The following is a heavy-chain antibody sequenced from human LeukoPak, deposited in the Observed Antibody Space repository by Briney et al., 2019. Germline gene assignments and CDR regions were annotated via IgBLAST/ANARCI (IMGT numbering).Heavy chain of an antibody. D-gene: IGHD1-14*01. CDR3: ASWYRALDY. J-gene: IGHJ4*02. Sequence: SETLFLTCTVSGGSISSGAHYWSWIRQHPGKGLEWIGYIYYSGNTYYNPSLKSRVTISVDTSKNQFSLKLNSMTAADTAVYYCASWYRALDYWGQGTLVTVSS. V-gene: IGHV4-31*03. CDR2: IYYSGNT. CDR1: GGSISSGAHY.